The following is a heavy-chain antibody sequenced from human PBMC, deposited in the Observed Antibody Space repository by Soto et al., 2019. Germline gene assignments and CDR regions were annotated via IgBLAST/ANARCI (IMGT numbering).Heavy chain of an antibody. J-gene: IGHJ6*02. D-gene: IGHD2-15*01. Sequence: SETLSLTCAVYGGSFSGYYWSWIRQPPGKGLEWIGEIYRSGSTNYNPSLKSRVTILVDKSKNQFSLQLRSVTAADTAIYYCVRSGHYSLDVWGQGTTVTVSS. CDR3: VRSGHYSLDV. V-gene: IGHV4-34*01. CDR1: GGSFSGYY. CDR2: IYRSGST.